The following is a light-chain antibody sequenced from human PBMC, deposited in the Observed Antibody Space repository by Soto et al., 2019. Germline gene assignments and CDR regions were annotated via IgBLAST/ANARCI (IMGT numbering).Light chain of an antibody. Sequence: EIVLTQSPATLSLSPGERATLSCRASQSLFSYLAWFQQKPGQAPRLLIYDASNRATAIPARFSGSGSGTDFTLTISSLEPEDSAIYYCQQLRNLPWTFGPGTKVDIK. CDR2: DAS. J-gene: IGKJ3*01. CDR1: QSLFSY. V-gene: IGKV3-11*01. CDR3: QQLRNLPWT.